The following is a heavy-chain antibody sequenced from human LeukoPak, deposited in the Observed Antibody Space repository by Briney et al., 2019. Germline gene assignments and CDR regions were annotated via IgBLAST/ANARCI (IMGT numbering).Heavy chain of an antibody. CDR3: AGCAGNSCYFDY. Sequence: GGSLRLSCAASGFSFISYWMSWVRQAPGKGLEWVANINQDGSAKNYVDSVKGRFTISRDNAKNSLYLQLNSLRAEDTAVYYCAGCAGNSCYFDYWGQGTLVIVSS. D-gene: IGHD1-1*01. J-gene: IGHJ4*02. CDR1: GFSFISYW. CDR2: INQDGSAK. V-gene: IGHV3-7*01.